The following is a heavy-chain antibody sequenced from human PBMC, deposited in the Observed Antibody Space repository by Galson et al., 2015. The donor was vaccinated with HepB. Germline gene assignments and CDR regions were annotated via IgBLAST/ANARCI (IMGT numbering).Heavy chain of an antibody. CDR2: IDPSDSYT. V-gene: IGHV5-10-1*01. Sequence: QSGAEVKKPGESLRISCKGSGYSFTSYWISWVRQMPGKGLEWMGRIDPSDSYTNYSPSFQGHVTISADKSISTAYLQWSSLKASDTAMYYCARQGVYCSSTSCHHPSDYWGQGTLVTVSS. D-gene: IGHD2-2*01. CDR3: ARQGVYCSSTSCHHPSDY. CDR1: GYSFTSYW. J-gene: IGHJ4*02.